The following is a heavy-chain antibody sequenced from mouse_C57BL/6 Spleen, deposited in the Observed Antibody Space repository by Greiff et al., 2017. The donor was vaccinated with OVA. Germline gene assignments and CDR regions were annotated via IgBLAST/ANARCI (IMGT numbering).Heavy chain of an antibody. Sequence: EVKLMESGEGLVKPGGSLKLSCAASGFTFSGYAMSWVRQTPEKRLEWVAYISSGGDYIYYADTVKGRFTISRDNARNTLYLQMSSLKSEDTAMYYCTREGNSSYAMDYWGQGTSVTVSS. CDR1: GFTFSGYA. J-gene: IGHJ4*01. V-gene: IGHV5-9-1*02. CDR3: TREGNSSYAMDY. CDR2: ISSGGDYI.